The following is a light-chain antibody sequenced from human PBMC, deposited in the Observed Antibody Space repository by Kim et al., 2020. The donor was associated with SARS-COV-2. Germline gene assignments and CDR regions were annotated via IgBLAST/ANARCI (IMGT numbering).Light chain of an antibody. CDR3: QQNDTLPIT. CDR2: DAS. Sequence: DIQMTQSPSSLSASVGDRVTITCQASQDISKYLNWYQQKLGRAPKLLIYDASSLETGVPSRFSGSASGTDFTFTISSLQPEDIATYYCQQNDTLPITFGQGTRLEIK. J-gene: IGKJ5*01. CDR1: QDISKY. V-gene: IGKV1-33*01.